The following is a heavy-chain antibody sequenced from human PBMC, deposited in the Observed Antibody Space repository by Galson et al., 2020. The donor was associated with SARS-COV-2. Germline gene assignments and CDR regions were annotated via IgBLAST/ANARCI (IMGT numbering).Heavy chain of an antibody. V-gene: IGHV3-66*01. J-gene: IGHJ3*02. CDR1: GFSVRSNY. CDR3: ARDPYTYHVKAFDI. Sequence: GESLKIPCVASGFSVRSNYMNWVRQAPGKGLEWVSVINSDGSTYYSDSVKGRFTISRDTFKNTLYLQMNSLRADDTAVYYCARDPYTYHVKAFDIWGRGTMVTVSS. CDR2: INSDGST. D-gene: IGHD3-16*01.